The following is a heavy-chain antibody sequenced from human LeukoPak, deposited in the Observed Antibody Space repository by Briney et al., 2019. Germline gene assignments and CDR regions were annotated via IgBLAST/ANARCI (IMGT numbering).Heavy chain of an antibody. V-gene: IGHV1-2*02. CDR1: GYTFTAYY. Sequence: ASVKVSRTPSGYTFTAYYMHWVWQAPRQGLEWMVWIKVDSGGTKYAQNFQGRVTITTHKSISTAYMELSSLRFDDTAVYYCAREDIIRRYFIDFWGQGTLVTVSS. D-gene: IGHD5-12*01. CDR2: IKVDSGGT. J-gene: IGHJ4*02. CDR3: AREDIIRRYFIDF.